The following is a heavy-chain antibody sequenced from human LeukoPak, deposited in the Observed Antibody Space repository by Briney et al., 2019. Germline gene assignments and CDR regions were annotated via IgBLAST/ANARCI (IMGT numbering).Heavy chain of an antibody. Sequence: GGSLRLSCAVSGFSFSNYEMNWVRQAPGKGLEWVSYIRSSDRTTYYADSVKGRFTISTDTAKNSLYLQMNSLRAEDTAVYYCARGKVLDVWGQGTTVTVSS. D-gene: IGHD1-14*01. CDR1: GFSFSNYE. CDR2: IRSSDRTT. J-gene: IGHJ6*02. V-gene: IGHV3-48*03. CDR3: ARGKVLDV.